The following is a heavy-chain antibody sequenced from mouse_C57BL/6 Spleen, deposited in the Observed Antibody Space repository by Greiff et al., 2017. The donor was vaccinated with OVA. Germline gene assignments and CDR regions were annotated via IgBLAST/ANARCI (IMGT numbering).Heavy chain of an antibody. J-gene: IGHJ2*01. CDR1: GYTFTDYE. CDR3: TRGGMVYFDY. Sequence: VQLQQSGAELVRPGASVTLSCKASGYTFTDYEMHWVKQTPVHGLEWIGAIDPETGGTAYNQKFKGKAILTADKSSSPAYMELRSLTSEDSAVYYCTRGGMVYFDYWGQGTTLTVSS. CDR2: IDPETGGT. V-gene: IGHV1-15*01. D-gene: IGHD2-10*02.